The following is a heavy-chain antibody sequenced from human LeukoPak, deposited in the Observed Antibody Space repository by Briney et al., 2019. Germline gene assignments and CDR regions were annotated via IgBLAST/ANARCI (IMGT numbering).Heavy chain of an antibody. V-gene: IGHV6-1*01. D-gene: IGHD1-26*01. Sequence: SRTLSLTCAISGDSVSSNSVAWNWIRQTPSRGLEWLGRTYYRSKWYNDYAVSVKSRITINADTSKNQFSLQLISVSPEDTAVYYCAREREHSFDYWGQGTLVTVSS. CDR3: AREREHSFDY. CDR1: GDSVSSNSVA. CDR2: TYYRSKWYN. J-gene: IGHJ4*02.